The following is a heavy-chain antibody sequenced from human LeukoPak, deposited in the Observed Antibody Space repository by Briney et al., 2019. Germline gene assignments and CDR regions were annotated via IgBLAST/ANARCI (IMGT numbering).Heavy chain of an antibody. CDR2: IYTGGST. V-gene: IGHV4-4*07. Sequence: SETLSLTCTVSGGSISSYYWSWIRQPAGKGLEWIGRIYTGGSTNYNPALKSRVTISLDASKNQFSLKLSSVTAADTAVYYCAREVAAGDGGYWGQGTLVTVSS. D-gene: IGHD5-12*01. CDR1: GGSISSYY. CDR3: AREVAAGDGGY. J-gene: IGHJ4*02.